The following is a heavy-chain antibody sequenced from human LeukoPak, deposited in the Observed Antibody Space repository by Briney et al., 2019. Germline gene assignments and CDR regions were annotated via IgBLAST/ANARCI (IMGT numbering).Heavy chain of an antibody. CDR2: IWYDGSNK. CDR1: GFTFSSYG. D-gene: IGHD1-14*01. V-gene: IGHV3-33*01. J-gene: IGHJ4*02. Sequence: GGSLRLSYAASGFTFSSYGMHWVRQAPGKGLEWVAVIWYDGSNKYYADSVKGRFTISRDNSKNTLSLQMNSLRAEDTAVYYCARGATRSPFDYWGQGTLVIVSS. CDR3: ARGATRSPFDY.